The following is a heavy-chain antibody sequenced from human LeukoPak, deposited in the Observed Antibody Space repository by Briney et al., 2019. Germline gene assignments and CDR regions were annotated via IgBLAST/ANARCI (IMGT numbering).Heavy chain of an antibody. V-gene: IGHV1-18*01. CDR1: GYTFTSYG. J-gene: IGHJ4*02. CDR2: ISAYNGNT. Sequence: ASVKVSCRASGYTFTSYGISWVRQAPGQGLEWMGWISAYNGNTNYAQKLQGRVTMTTDTSTSTAYMELRSLRSDDTAVYYCARGLPYYYDSSGYYSPYYFDYWGQGTLVTVSS. CDR3: ARGLPYYYDSSGYYSPYYFDY. D-gene: IGHD3-22*01.